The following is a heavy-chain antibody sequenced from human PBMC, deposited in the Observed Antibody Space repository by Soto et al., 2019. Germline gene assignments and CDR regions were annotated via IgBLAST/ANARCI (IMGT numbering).Heavy chain of an antibody. CDR1: RFTFRTSG. Sequence: PGGSLRLSCAASRFTFRTSGLHGVRQALGKGLEWVAVISFDGSNKYYADSVKGRFTISRDNSQNTVYLQMNSLRGEGTAVYYCAKDGAIAAADYFFDYWGQGSLVTVSS. J-gene: IGHJ4*02. V-gene: IGHV3-30*18. D-gene: IGHD6-13*01. CDR2: ISFDGSNK. CDR3: AKDGAIAAADYFFDY.